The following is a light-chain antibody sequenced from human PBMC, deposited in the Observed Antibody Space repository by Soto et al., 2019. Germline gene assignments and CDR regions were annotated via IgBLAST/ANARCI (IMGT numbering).Light chain of an antibody. J-gene: IGKJ4*01. V-gene: IGKV3-20*01. CDR3: QQYGSSPFT. Sequence: EIVLTQSPGTLSLSPGERATLSCRASRSVSSSYLAWYQQKPGQAPRLLIYGASSRATGIPDRFSGSGSGTDFTLTISRLEPEEYAVYFCQQYGSSPFTFGGGPKVEIK. CDR1: RSVSSSY. CDR2: GAS.